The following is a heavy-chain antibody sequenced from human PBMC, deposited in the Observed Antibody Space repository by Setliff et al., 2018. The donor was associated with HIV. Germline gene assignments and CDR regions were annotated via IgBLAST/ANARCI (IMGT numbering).Heavy chain of an antibody. CDR2: IWYDGSHK. V-gene: IGHV3-33*08. Sequence: GGSLRLSCAASGFTFSSYGMHWVRQAPGKGLEWVAVIWYDGSHKNYADSVKGRFTISRDNAKNSLYLQMNSLRAEDTAVYYCARDLYSSGHYSPIDSWGQGTLVTVSS. J-gene: IGHJ4*02. D-gene: IGHD6-19*01. CDR1: GFTFSSYG. CDR3: ARDLYSSGHYSPIDS.